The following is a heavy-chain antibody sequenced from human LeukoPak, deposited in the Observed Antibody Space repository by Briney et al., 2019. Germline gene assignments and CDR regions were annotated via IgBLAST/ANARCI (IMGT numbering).Heavy chain of an antibody. CDR1: GFTFSSYA. D-gene: IGHD3-10*01. V-gene: IGHV3-30*04. J-gene: IGHJ4*02. Sequence: GGSLRLSCAASGFTFSSYAMPWVRQAPGKGLEWVAVISYDGSNKYYADSVKGRFTISRDNSKNTLYLQMNSLRAEDTAVYYCARDGLGYYGSGSPQNYFDYWGQGTLVTVSS. CDR2: ISYDGSNK. CDR3: ARDGLGYYGSGSPQNYFDY.